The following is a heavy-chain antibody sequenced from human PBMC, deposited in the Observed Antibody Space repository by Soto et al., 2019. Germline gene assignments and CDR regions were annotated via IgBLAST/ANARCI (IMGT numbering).Heavy chain of an antibody. CDR3: ARGIEGWYQGRYYYGMDV. J-gene: IGHJ6*02. D-gene: IGHD6-19*01. CDR2: INHSGST. Sequence: PSETLSLTCAVYGGSFSGYYWSWIRQPPGKGLEWIGEINHSGSTNYNPSLKSRVTISVDTSKNQFSLKLSSVTAADTAVYYCARGIEGWYQGRYYYGMDVWGQGTTVTVSS. V-gene: IGHV4-34*01. CDR1: GGSFSGYY.